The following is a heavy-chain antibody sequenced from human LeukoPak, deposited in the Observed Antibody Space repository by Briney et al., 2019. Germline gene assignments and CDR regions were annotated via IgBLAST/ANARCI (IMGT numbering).Heavy chain of an antibody. Sequence: GRSLRLSCAASGFTFSSYAMHWVRQAPGKGLEWVAVISYDGSNKYYADSVKGRFTISRDNSKNTLYLQMNSLRAEDTAVYYCARGSPVVVAATLFDYWGQGTLVAVSS. V-gene: IGHV3-30*04. CDR3: ARGSPVVVAATLFDY. D-gene: IGHD2-15*01. CDR2: ISYDGSNK. CDR1: GFTFSSYA. J-gene: IGHJ4*02.